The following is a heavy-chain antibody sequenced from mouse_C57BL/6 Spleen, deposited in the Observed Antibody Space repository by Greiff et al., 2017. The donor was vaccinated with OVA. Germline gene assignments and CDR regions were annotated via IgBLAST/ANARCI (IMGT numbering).Heavy chain of an antibody. CDR1: GYAFSSSW. V-gene: IGHV1-82*01. Sequence: QVQLQESGPELVKPGASVKISCKASGYAFSSSWMNWVKQRPGKGLEWIGRIYPGDGDTNYNGKFKGKATLTADKSSSTAYMQLSSLTSEDSAVYFCARTVYDYDREFAYWGQGTLVTVSA. J-gene: IGHJ3*01. CDR2: IYPGDGDT. D-gene: IGHD2-4*01. CDR3: ARTVYDYDREFAY.